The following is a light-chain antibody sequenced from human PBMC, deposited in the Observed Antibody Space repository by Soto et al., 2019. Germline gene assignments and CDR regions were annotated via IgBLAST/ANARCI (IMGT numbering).Light chain of an antibody. CDR3: QQFSSYPLT. CDR1: QTVRNNY. Sequence: EFVLMQSPGTLSLSPGERATLSCRASQTVRNNYLAWYQQKPGQAPRLLIYDASSRATGMPDRFSGGGSGTDFTLTISRLEPEDFAVYYCQQFSSYPLTVGGGTKVEIK. J-gene: IGKJ4*01. V-gene: IGKV3-20*01. CDR2: DAS.